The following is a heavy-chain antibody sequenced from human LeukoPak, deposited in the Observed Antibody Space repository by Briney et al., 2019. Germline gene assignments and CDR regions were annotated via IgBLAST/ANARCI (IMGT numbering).Heavy chain of an antibody. CDR1: GVTVSNTW. CDR2: FTSRSAGGTI. CDR3: TTGGGTMDF. D-gene: IGHD2-15*01. V-gene: IGHV3-15*01. J-gene: IGHJ4*02. Sequence: PGGSLRLPCTASGVTVSNTWMSWVRQAPGKGLEWVGLFTSRSAGGTIHYAAPVQGRFTILAEDSKNTWYLQMNGLQIEDTGIYYCTTGGGTMDFWGQGTLVTVSS.